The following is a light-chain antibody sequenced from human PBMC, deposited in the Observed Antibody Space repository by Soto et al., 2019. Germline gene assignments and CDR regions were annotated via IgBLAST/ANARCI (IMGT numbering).Light chain of an antibody. CDR2: DAS. Sequence: MTQSPSSLSASVGDRVTITCRASQGIRNDLGWYQQKPGQTPRLLIYDASTRATGISGSFSGSGSGTEFTLTISSLQSEDFAVYYCQQYNRWPLTFGGGTKVDIK. V-gene: IGKV3-15*01. CDR3: QQYNRWPLT. J-gene: IGKJ4*01. CDR1: QGIRND.